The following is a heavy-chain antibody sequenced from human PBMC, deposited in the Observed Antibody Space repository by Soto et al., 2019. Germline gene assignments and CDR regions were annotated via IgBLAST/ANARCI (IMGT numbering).Heavy chain of an antibody. J-gene: IGHJ6*02. CDR1: GGFISSGYYY. D-gene: IGHD3-10*01. CDR3: ARPPRSMVRAASTENYMHA. V-gene: IGHV4-30-4*01. Sequence: SETLCLTWTVSGGFISSGYYYWSWIRQPPGKGLEWMGYIYYSGSTYYNPSLKSRVTISVDTSKNQFSLKLSSVPAADTDVYYCARPPRSMVRAASTENYMHALRQGPTVTV. CDR2: IYYSGST.